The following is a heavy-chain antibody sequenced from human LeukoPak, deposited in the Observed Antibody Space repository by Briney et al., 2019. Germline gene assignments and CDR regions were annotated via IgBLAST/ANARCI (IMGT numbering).Heavy chain of an antibody. CDR3: ARGVGSSSWWFDY. D-gene: IGHD6-13*01. CDR1: GGAFGGYY. V-gene: IGHV4-34*01. Sequence: SETLSITCAVYGGAFGGYYWSWIRQPPGKGLEWIGEINHSGSTNYNPSLKRRVTISVDTSKNQFSLKLSSVTAADTAVYYCARGVGSSSWWFDYWGQGTLVTVSS. J-gene: IGHJ4*02. CDR2: INHSGST.